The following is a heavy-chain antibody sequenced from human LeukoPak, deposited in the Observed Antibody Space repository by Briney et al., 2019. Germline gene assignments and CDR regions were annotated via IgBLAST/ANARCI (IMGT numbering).Heavy chain of an antibody. Sequence: GGSLRLSCAASGFTFSSYWMSWVRQAPGKGLEWVANIKQDGSEKYYVDSVKGRFTISRDNAKNSLYLQMNSLRAEDTAVYYCARFKFTMIVVVSYAFDIWGQGTMVTVSS. CDR1: GFTFSSYW. D-gene: IGHD3-22*01. J-gene: IGHJ3*02. CDR2: IKQDGSEK. CDR3: ARFKFTMIVVVSYAFDI. V-gene: IGHV3-7*01.